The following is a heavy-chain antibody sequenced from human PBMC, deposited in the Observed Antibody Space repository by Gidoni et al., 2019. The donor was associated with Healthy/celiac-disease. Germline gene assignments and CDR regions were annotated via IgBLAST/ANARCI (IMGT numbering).Heavy chain of an antibody. CDR3: AGDGRIVVVTANNYFCYGMDV. CDR2: ISAYNGNT. Sequence: LVPSDAEVKTPGASVKGSCKASGYTVTSYGISRVRQAPGRGLEWMGWISAYNGNTHYAQKLQGRVTMTTDTSTSTVYMWLRSLRSADTAVYYCAGDGRIVVVTANNYFCYGMDVWGRGTTVTVSS. D-gene: IGHD2-21*02. V-gene: IGHV1-18*01. J-gene: IGHJ6*02. CDR1: GYTVTSYG.